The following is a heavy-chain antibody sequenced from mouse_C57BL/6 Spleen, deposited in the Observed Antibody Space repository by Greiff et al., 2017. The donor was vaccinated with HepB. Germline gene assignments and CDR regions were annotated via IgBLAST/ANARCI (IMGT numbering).Heavy chain of an antibody. CDR3: ARYVLRDGYFDV. CDR1: GYSFTGYY. V-gene: IGHV1-42*01. J-gene: IGHJ1*03. Sequence: EVKLMESGPELVKPGASVKISCKASGYSFTGYYMNWVKQSPEKSLEWIGEINPSTGGTTYNQKFKAKATLTVDKSSSTAYMQLKSLTSEDSAVYYCARYVLRDGYFDVWGTGTTVTVSS. D-gene: IGHD1-1*01. CDR2: INPSTGGT.